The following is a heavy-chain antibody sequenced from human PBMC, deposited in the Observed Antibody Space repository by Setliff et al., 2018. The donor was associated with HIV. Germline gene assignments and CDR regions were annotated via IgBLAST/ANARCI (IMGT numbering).Heavy chain of an antibody. CDR3: ARESPSSSWFYFDF. CDR2: INHRGST. V-gene: IGHV4-34*01. Sequence: LTCAVYGGSFSDYYWTWIRQSPGKGLEWIGEINHRGSTNYNPSLKSRVTVSVDTSKNQFSLKLGSVTAADTAVYYCARESPSSSWFYFDFWGQGTLVTVSS. J-gene: IGHJ4*02. CDR1: GGSFSDYY. D-gene: IGHD6-13*01.